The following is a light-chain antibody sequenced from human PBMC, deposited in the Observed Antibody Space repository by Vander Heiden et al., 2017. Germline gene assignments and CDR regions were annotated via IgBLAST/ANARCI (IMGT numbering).Light chain of an antibody. J-gene: IGKJ4*01. Sequence: ESVLTQSPATLSLSPGERATLSCRATHSLSTYLAWYQQKPGQAPRLLIYDATNRATGIPARFSGSGSGTDFPLTISSLGPEDFAVYYCQQRSNWPLTFGGGTKVEIK. V-gene: IGKV3-11*01. CDR1: HSLSTY. CDR3: QQRSNWPLT. CDR2: DAT.